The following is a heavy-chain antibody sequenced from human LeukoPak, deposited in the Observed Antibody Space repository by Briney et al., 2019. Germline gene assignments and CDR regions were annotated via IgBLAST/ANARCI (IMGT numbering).Heavy chain of an antibody. CDR3: AKRPVSHGYVDY. V-gene: IGHV3-23*01. CDR1: GFTFSSYA. J-gene: IGHJ4*02. Sequence: GGSLRLSCAASGFTFSSYAMSWVRQAPGKGLEWVSAISGSGGSTYYADSVKGRFTISRDNSKNTLYLQMDSLRAEDTAVYYCAKRPVSHGYVDYWGQGTLVTVSS. D-gene: IGHD5-18*01. CDR2: ISGSGGST.